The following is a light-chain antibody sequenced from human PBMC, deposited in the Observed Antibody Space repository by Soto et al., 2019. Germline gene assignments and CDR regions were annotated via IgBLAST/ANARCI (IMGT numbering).Light chain of an antibody. CDR1: QSISSW. CDR2: DAS. J-gene: IGKJ1*01. Sequence: DIQMTQSPSSLSASVGDRDTITCRASQSISSWLAWYQQKPGKAPKILIYDASSLESGVPSRFSGSGSGTEFTLTISSLQPDDFATYYCQQYNSYWTFGQGTKVDIK. V-gene: IGKV1-5*01. CDR3: QQYNSYWT.